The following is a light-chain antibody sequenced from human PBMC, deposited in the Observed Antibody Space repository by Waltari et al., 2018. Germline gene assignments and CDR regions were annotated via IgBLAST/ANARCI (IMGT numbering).Light chain of an antibody. CDR1: QSLSTW. CDR3: QQYNTYPWT. J-gene: IGKJ1*01. CDR2: DVS. V-gene: IGKV1-5*01. Sequence: DIQMTQSPSTLSGSEGDRVTITCRASQSLSTWVAWYQQKPGTAPKLLIYDVSTLESGVPSRFSGSGSGTEFTLTISSLQPDDFATYYCQQYNTYPWTFGQGTKVEIK.